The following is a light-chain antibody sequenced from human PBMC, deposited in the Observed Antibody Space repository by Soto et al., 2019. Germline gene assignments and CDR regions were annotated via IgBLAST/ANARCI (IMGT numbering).Light chain of an antibody. CDR1: QSVSSSY. V-gene: IGKV3-20*01. Sequence: DIVFTHPPVTLSLSPGERATLSCRASQSVSSSYLAWYQQKPGQAPRLLIYGASSRATGIPDRFSGSGSGTDFTLTISRLEPEDFAVYYCQQYGSSPPITFGQGTRLEIK. CDR2: GAS. J-gene: IGKJ5*01. CDR3: QQYGSSPPIT.